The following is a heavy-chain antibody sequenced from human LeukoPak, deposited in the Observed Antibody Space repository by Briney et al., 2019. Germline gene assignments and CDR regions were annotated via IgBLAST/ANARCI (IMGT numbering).Heavy chain of an antibody. V-gene: IGHV4-59*01. Sequence: NPSETLSLTCSVSGGFISKYCWSWIRLAPGKGLEWIGNTFYRGSSNYNPSLRSRVTISVDTSKNQFSLKLSSLTAADTAVYYCVRGGGYFEWDHYFDYWGRGNLVTVSS. D-gene: IGHD3-9*01. CDR2: TFYRGSS. CDR3: VRGGGYFEWDHYFDY. J-gene: IGHJ4*02. CDR1: GGFISKYC.